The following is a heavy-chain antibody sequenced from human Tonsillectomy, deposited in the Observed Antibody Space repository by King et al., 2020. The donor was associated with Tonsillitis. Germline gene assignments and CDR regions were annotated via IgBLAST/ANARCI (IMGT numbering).Heavy chain of an antibody. CDR2: IDYSGRT. CDR1: GGSISRFY. CDR3: ARDFGDFWSVNWFDP. J-gene: IGHJ5*02. V-gene: IGHV4-59*01. D-gene: IGHD3-3*01. Sequence: VQLQESGPGLVKPSETLSLTCIVSGGSISRFYWSWIRQSPGKGLEWVGYIDYSGRTNYHPSLKRRVTISVDTSKNQFSLKVSSVTAADTAVYYCARDFGDFWSVNWFDPWGQGTLVTVSS.